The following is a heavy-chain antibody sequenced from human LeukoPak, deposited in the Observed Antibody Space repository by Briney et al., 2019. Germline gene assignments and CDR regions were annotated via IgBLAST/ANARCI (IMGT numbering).Heavy chain of an antibody. D-gene: IGHD3-22*01. Sequence: GGSLRLSCAASGFTVDSNYLSWVRQAPGKGLEWVSTIYTGGNTCYAASVKGRFTISRDFSKNTVFLHMNSLRAEDTAMYYCARGDDSGYYDYFDYWGQGALVTVSS. V-gene: IGHV3-53*01. J-gene: IGHJ4*02. CDR2: IYTGGNT. CDR1: GFTVDSNY. CDR3: ARGDDSGYYDYFDY.